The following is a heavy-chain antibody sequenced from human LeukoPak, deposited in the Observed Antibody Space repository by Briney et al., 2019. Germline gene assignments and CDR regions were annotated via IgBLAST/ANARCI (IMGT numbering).Heavy chain of an antibody. J-gene: IGHJ4*02. V-gene: IGHV3-21*04. CDR2: ISSSSSYI. CDR1: GFTFSSYS. D-gene: IGHD3-22*01. Sequence: GGSLRLSCAASGFTFSSYSMNWVRQAPGKGLEWVSCISSSSSYIYYADSVKGRFTTSRDNSKNTLYLQMNSLRAEDTAVYYCAKDRAYYSDSSGYYLVRAYDYWGQGTLVTVSS. CDR3: AKDRAYYSDSSGYYLVRAYDY.